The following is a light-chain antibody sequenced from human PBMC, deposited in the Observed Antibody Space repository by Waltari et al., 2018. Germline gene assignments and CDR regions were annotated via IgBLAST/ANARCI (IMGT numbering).Light chain of an antibody. CDR1: ILSTYY. Sequence: SSDLTQDPAVSVALGQTVRITCQGDILSTYYENWCRQKPGQPPELVIYGKNNRPSGIPDRFSASSSGNTASLIITGAQAEDEADYYCSSRELSGHVVFGGGTRLTVL. J-gene: IGLJ2*01. V-gene: IGLV3-19*01. CDR3: SSRELSGHVV. CDR2: GKN.